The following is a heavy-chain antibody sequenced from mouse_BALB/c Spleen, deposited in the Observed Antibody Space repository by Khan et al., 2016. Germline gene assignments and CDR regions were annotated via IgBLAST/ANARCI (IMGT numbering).Heavy chain of an antibody. CDR1: GYTFTTFY. CDR3: AGSDYRYDEGLAY. Sequence: QVQLQQSGPELVKPGASVRISCKASGYTFTTFYIHWVKQRPGQGLEWIGWIYPGNVTTKYNEKFKGKATLTADKSSSTASMQLSSLTSEASPVSCWAGSDYRYDEGLAYWGEGTLVTVSA. J-gene: IGHJ3*01. CDR2: IYPGNVTT. D-gene: IGHD2-12*01. V-gene: IGHV1S56*01.